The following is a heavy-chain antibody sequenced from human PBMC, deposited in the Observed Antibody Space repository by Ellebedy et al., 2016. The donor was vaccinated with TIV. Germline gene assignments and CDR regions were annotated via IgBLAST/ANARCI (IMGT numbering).Heavy chain of an antibody. Sequence: GESLKISCGGSGFTFGSYSINWVRQAPGKGLEWVSYISSGGSVTYYADSVKGRFTISRDNSKNTLYLQMNSLRAEDTAVYYCARGGYYDSSGYYYFEYWGQGTLVTVSS. CDR3: ARGGYYDSSGYYYFEY. CDR1: GFTFGSYS. CDR2: ISSGGSVT. J-gene: IGHJ4*02. D-gene: IGHD3-22*01. V-gene: IGHV3-48*01.